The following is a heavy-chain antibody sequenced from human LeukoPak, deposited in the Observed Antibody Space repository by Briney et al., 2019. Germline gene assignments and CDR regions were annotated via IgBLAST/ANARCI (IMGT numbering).Heavy chain of an antibody. V-gene: IGHV3-53*01. J-gene: IGHJ3*02. D-gene: IGHD3-22*01. Sequence: PGGSLRLSCAASGFTVSNQYMSWVRQVPGKGLQWVSVIESGGNRYYASSVKGRFTMSRDNSMNTLYLQMNSLRAEDTAMCYCARESLWQPAPDSLNIWGQGTMVIIS. CDR3: ARESLWQPAPDSLNI. CDR1: GFTVSNQY. CDR2: IESGGNR.